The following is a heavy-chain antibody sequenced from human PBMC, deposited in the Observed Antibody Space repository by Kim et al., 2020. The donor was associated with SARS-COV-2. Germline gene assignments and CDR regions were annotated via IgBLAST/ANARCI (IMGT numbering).Heavy chain of an antibody. V-gene: IGHV4-39*01. J-gene: IGHJ6*03. CDR2: IYYSGST. Sequence: SETLSLTCTVSGGSISSSSYYWGWIRQPPGKGLEWIGSIYYSGSTYYNPSLKSRVTISVDTSKNQFSLKLSSVTAADTAVYYCATSRDYYYYYMDVWGKGTTVTVSS. CDR1: GGSISSSSYY. CDR3: ATSRDYYYYYMDV.